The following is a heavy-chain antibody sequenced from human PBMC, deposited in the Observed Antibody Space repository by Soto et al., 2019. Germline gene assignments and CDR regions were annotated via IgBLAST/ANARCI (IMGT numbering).Heavy chain of an antibody. CDR2: ISDSGST. J-gene: IGHJ6*03. CDR1: GFTFSSYA. Sequence: EVQLLESEGGLVQPGGSRRLSCAASGFTFSSYAMSWVRQASGKGLEWVSTISDSGSTYYADSVKGRFTISRDISKNKLYVQMSSLRAEDTAVYYCAKGGEGYCSGTSCLYHMDAWGKGTTVTVSS. V-gene: IGHV3-23*01. CDR3: AKGGEGYCSGTSCLYHMDA. D-gene: IGHD2-15*01.